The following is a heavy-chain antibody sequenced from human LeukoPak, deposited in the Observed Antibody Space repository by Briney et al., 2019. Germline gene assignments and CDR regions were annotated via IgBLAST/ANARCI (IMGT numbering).Heavy chain of an antibody. CDR3: TTDEADGYNYGDAFDI. Sequence: GGSLRLSCAASGFTFSNAWMSWVRQAPGKGLEWVGRIKSKTDGGTTDYAAPVKGRFTISRDDSKNTLYLQMNSLKTEDTAVYYCTTDEADGYNYGDAFDIWGQGTMVTVSS. CDR1: GFTFSNAW. J-gene: IGHJ3*02. CDR2: IKSKTDGGTT. D-gene: IGHD5-24*01. V-gene: IGHV3-15*01.